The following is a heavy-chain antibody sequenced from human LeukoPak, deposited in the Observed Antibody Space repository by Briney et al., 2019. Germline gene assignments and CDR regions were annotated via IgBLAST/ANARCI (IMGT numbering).Heavy chain of an antibody. J-gene: IGHJ6*02. CDR3: ARGYCSSTSCYLYYYYYGMDV. CDR2: ISWNSGSI. D-gene: IGHD2-2*01. V-gene: IGHV3-9*01. Sequence: GGSLRLSCAASGFTFDDYAMHWVRQAPGKGLEWVSGISWNSGSIGYADSVKGRFTISRDNSKNTLYLQMNSLRAEDTAVYYCARGYCSSTSCYLYYYYYGMDVWGQGTTVTVSS. CDR1: GFTFDDYA.